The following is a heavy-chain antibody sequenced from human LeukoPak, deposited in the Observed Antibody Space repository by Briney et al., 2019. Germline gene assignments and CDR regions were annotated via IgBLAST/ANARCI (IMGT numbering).Heavy chain of an antibody. Sequence: NPSETLSLTCTVSGGSISSGGYYWSWIRQHPGKGLEWIGYIYYSGSTYYNPSLKSRVTISVDTSKNQFSLKLSSVTAADTAVYYCARVSSSSLYQFDYWGQGTLVTVSS. V-gene: IGHV4-31*03. D-gene: IGHD6-13*01. J-gene: IGHJ4*02. CDR1: GGSISSGGYY. CDR3: ARVSSSSLYQFDY. CDR2: IYYSGST.